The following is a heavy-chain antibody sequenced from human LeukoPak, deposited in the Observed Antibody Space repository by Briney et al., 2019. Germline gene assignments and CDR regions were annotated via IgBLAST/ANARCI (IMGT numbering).Heavy chain of an antibody. CDR1: GYNFTNYW. Sequence: GESLKISCKGSGYNFTNYWIGWVRQMPGKGLEWMGIIFPGDSDTRYSPSFEGQVTISADKSISTAYLQWRSLKASDTAMYYCARDHYDSSGFYPGSKWFDPWGQGTLVTVSS. V-gene: IGHV5-51*01. J-gene: IGHJ5*02. CDR2: IFPGDSDT. CDR3: ARDHYDSSGFYPGSKWFDP. D-gene: IGHD3-22*01.